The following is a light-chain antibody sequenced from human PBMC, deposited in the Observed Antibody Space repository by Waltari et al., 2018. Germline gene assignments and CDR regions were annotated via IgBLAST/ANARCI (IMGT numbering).Light chain of an antibody. CDR2: KDT. Sequence: SSELTQPPSVTVSPGQTAKITCSGDALATQYGYWYQQTPGQSPVLLIYKDTERPSGIPERFSGSSSGTTVTLTVSGVQAEDEADYYCQSTDRSVFFGGGTKLTVL. CDR1: ALATQY. CDR3: QSTDRSVF. J-gene: IGLJ2*01. V-gene: IGLV3-25*03.